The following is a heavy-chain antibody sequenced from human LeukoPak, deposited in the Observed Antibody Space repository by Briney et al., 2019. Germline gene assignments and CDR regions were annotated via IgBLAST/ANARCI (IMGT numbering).Heavy chain of an antibody. CDR1: GFTFSNYA. Sequence: GESLRLSCAAAGFTFSNYAMSWVRQAPGKGLEWVSAMSGSGGSTDYADSVKGRFTISRDNSKNTLYLQMNSLRAEDTAVYYCAKVEYSSGWYAGFDYWGQGALVTVSS. CDR2: MSGSGGST. V-gene: IGHV3-23*01. J-gene: IGHJ4*02. D-gene: IGHD6-19*01. CDR3: AKVEYSSGWYAGFDY.